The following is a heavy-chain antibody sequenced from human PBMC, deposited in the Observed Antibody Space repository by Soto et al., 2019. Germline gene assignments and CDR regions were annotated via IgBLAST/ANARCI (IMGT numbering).Heavy chain of an antibody. V-gene: IGHV3-66*01. J-gene: IGHJ3*02. CDR3: AREGAWGWHIVCGDAFDM. CDR2: INSGGST. D-gene: IGHD2-21*01. Sequence: EVQLVESGGGLVQPGGSLRLSCAASGFTVRSNYMSWVRQAPGKGLEWVSVINSGGSTYYADSVKGRFTISRDNSKNTLYLKMNSLRAEDTAVYYCAREGAWGWHIVCGDAFDMWGQGTMVTVSS. CDR1: GFTVRSNY.